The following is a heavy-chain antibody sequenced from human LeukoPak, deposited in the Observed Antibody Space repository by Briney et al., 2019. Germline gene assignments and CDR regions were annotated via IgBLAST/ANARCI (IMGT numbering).Heavy chain of an antibody. CDR1: GASFSGYY. J-gene: IGHJ4*02. D-gene: IGHD2-15*01. CDR3: ARVSPYCSGGSCDFDY. CDR2: INQRGST. Sequence: SETLSLTCAVYGASFSGYYWSWIRQPPGKGLEGIGEINQRGSTNYNPSLKSRVTISVATSKNQCSLKLSSVTAADTAVYYCARVSPYCSGGSCDFDYWGQGTLVTVSS. V-gene: IGHV4-34*01.